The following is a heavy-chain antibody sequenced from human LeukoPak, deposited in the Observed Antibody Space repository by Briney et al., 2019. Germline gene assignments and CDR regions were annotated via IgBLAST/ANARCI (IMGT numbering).Heavy chain of an antibody. J-gene: IGHJ5*02. V-gene: IGHV1-18*01. Sequence: GASVKVSCKASGYTFTSYGISWVRQAPGQGLEWMGWISAYNGNTNYAQKLQGRVTMTTDTSTSTAYMELRSLRSDDTAVYYCAGVFGLGYCRGGSCNLSNGFDPWGQGTLVTVSS. CDR1: GYTFTSYG. CDR2: ISAYNGNT. D-gene: IGHD2-15*01. CDR3: AGVFGLGYCRGGSCNLSNGFDP.